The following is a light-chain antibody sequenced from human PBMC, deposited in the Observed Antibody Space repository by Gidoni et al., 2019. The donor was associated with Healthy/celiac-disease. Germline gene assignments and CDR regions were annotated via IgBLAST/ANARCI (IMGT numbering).Light chain of an antibody. Sequence: LQLTQSPSSLSASVGDRVTITCRASQSISSYLNWHQQKPGKAPKLLIYAASSLQSGVPSRFSGSGSGTDFTLTISSLQPEDFATYYCQQSYSTPRTFGQGTKVEIK. CDR3: QQSYSTPRT. CDR2: AAS. CDR1: QSISSY. J-gene: IGKJ1*01. V-gene: IGKV1-39*01.